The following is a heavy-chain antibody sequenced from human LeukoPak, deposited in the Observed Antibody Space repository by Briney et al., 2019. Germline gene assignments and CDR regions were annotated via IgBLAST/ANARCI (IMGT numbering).Heavy chain of an antibody. V-gene: IGHV1-2*02. CDR3: ARVRYRLAETYIDY. CDR2: INPGSGDT. CDR1: GYRFNVYS. J-gene: IGHJ4*02. Sequence: GSVKVSCKAFGYRFNVYSVHWVRQAPGQGLEWIGWINPGSGDTEFAQKFQGRVTMTRDTSISTAYMELSRLRSDDTAVYYCARVRYRLAETYIDYWGQGTLVTVSS. D-gene: IGHD3-16*01.